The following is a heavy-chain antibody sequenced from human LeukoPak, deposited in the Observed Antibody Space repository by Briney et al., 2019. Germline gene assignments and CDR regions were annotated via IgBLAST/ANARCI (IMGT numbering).Heavy chain of an antibody. V-gene: IGHV4-59*08. D-gene: IGHD2-21*01. CDR2: IYYSGSA. Sequence: SETLSLTCTVSGGSISSYYLSWIRQPPGKGLEWISFIYYSGSASYNPSLKSRLTITVDASKNQFSARLMSVAAADTPVYYSARHFVTYPHYFDYWGQGTLVTVSS. CDR1: GGSISSYY. CDR3: ARHFVTYPHYFDY. J-gene: IGHJ4*02.